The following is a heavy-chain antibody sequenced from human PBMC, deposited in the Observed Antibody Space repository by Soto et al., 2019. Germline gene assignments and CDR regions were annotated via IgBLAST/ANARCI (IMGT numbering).Heavy chain of an antibody. J-gene: IGHJ4*02. CDR3: AKDPGDYDLWSGYYVDY. CDR2: ISYDGSNK. CDR1: GFTFSSYG. Sequence: QVQLVESGGGVVQPGRSQRLSCAASGFTFSSYGMHWVRQAPGKGLEWVAVISYDGSNKYYADSVKGRFTISRDNSKNTLYLQRNSLRAEDTAVYYCAKDPGDYDLWSGYYVDYWGQGTLVTVSS. D-gene: IGHD3-3*01. V-gene: IGHV3-30*18.